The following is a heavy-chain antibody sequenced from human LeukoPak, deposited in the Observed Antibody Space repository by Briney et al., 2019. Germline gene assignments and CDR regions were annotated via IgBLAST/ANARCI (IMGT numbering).Heavy chain of an antibody. D-gene: IGHD6-13*01. V-gene: IGHV4-39*07. J-gene: IGHJ2*01. CDR3: ARVSSSWYQDWYFDL. Sequence: SETLSLTCTVSGDSISSSDYYWGWIRQPPGKGLEWIGCIYYSGSTYYNSSLKSRVTISVDTSKNQFSLKLSSVTAADTAVYYCARVSSSWYQDWYFDLWGRGTLVTVSS. CDR1: GDSISSSDYY. CDR2: IYYSGST.